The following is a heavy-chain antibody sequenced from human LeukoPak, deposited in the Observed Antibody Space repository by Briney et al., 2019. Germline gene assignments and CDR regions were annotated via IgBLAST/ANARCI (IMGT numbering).Heavy chain of an antibody. Sequence: ASVKVSCKASGYTFTGYYMHWVRQAPGQGLEWMGWINPNSGGTNYAQKFQGWVTMTRDTSISTAYMELSRLRSDDTAVYYCAGGIAARPKSYYFDYWGQGTLVTVSS. CDR1: GYTFTGYY. J-gene: IGHJ4*02. V-gene: IGHV1-2*04. D-gene: IGHD6-6*01. CDR3: AGGIAARPKSYYFDY. CDR2: INPNSGGT.